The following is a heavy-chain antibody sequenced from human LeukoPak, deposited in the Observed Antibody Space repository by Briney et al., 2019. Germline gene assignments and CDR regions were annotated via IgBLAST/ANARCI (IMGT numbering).Heavy chain of an antibody. Sequence: GGSLRLSCAASSFTVSSYAMHWVRQAPGKGLEWVAVISYDGSNKYYADSVRGRFTISRDNSKNTLYLQMNSLRAEDTAVYYCARDTDRGYGMDVWGQGTTVTVSS. V-gene: IGHV3-30-3*01. D-gene: IGHD4-11*01. CDR3: ARDTDRGYGMDV. CDR1: SFTVSSYA. CDR2: ISYDGSNK. J-gene: IGHJ6*02.